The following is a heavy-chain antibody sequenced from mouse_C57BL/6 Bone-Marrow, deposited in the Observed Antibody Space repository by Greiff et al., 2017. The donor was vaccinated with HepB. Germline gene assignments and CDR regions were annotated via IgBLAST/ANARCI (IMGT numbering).Heavy chain of an antibody. CDR2: IYPRSGNT. CDR3: ARSGVYYYGSTWFAD. J-gene: IGHJ3*01. V-gene: IGHV1-81*01. D-gene: IGHD1-1*01. CDR1: GYTFTSYG. Sequence: VQLQQSGAELARPGASVKLSCKASGYTFTSYGISWVKQRTGQGLEWIGEIYPRSGNTYYNEKFKGKATLTADKSSSTAYMELRSLTSEDSAVYFCARSGVYYYGSTWFADWGQGTLVTVSA.